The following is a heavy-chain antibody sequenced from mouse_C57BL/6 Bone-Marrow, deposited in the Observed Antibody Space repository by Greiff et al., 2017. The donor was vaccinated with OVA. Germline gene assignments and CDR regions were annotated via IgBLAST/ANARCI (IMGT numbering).Heavy chain of an antibody. J-gene: IGHJ2*01. CDR2: IDPENGDT. V-gene: IGHV14-4*01. CDR3: TTEFCGY. CDR1: GFNIKDDY. Sequence: VQLQQSGAELVRPGASVKLSCTASGFNIKDDYMHWVKQRPEQGLEWIGWIDPENGDTEYASKFQGKATITADTSSNTAYLQLSSLTSEDTAVYYCTTEFCGYWGQGTTLTVSS.